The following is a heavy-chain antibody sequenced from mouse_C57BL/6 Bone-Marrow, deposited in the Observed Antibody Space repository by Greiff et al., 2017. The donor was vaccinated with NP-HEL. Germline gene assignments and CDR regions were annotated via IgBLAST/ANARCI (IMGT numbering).Heavy chain of an antibody. CDR3: ARSWDYDRGPYYFDY. Sequence: VQLQQSGPELVKPGASVKISCKASGYTFTDYYMNWVKQSHGKSLEWIGDINPNNGGTSYNQKFKGKATLTVDKSSSTAYMELRSLTSEDSAVYYCARSWDYDRGPYYFDYWGQGTTLTVSS. V-gene: IGHV1-26*01. CDR1: GYTFTDYY. CDR2: INPNNGGT. D-gene: IGHD2-4*01. J-gene: IGHJ2*01.